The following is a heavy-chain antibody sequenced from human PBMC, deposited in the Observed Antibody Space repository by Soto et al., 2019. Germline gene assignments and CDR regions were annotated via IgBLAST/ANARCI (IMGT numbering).Heavy chain of an antibody. V-gene: IGHV3-53*02. J-gene: IGHJ4*02. CDR3: AKRYSSGWAVEMTTTIPGYFDS. D-gene: IGHD6-19*01. CDR2: IYSGGST. CDR1: GFTVSSNY. Sequence: EVQLVETGGGLIQPGGSLRLSCAASGFTVSSNYMSWVRQAPGKGLEWVSVIYSGGSTYYADSVKGRFTISRDNSKNTVYLQMNSLRAEDTAVYYCAKRYSSGWAVEMTTTIPGYFDSWGQGTLVTVSS.